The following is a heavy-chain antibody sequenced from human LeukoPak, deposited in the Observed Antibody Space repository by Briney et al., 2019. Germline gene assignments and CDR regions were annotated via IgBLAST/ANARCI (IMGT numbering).Heavy chain of an antibody. V-gene: IGHV1-2*02. CDR3: ASPGKNTVTTSTQNAFDI. D-gene: IGHD4-17*01. J-gene: IGHJ3*02. CDR2: INPNSGGT. CDR1: GYTFTGYY. Sequence: GASVKVSCKASGYTFTGYYMHWVRQAPGQGLEWMGWINPNSGGTNYAQKFQGRVTMTRDTSISTAYMELSRLRSDDTAVYYCASPGKNTVTTSTQNAFDIWGQGTMVTVSS.